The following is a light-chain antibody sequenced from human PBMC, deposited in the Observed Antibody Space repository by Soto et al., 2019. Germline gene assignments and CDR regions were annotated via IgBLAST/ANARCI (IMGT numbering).Light chain of an antibody. CDR3: SSVATTSPLI. V-gene: IGLV2-14*03. CDR2: DVN. CDR1: ISDVGAYDY. J-gene: IGLJ2*01. Sequence: QSALTQPASVSGSPGQSITISCTGTISDVGAYDYVAWYQQHPGKATKLLLYDVNNRPSGVSNRFSGSKSGNTASLTNSGLQAEDEAVYYCSSVATTSPLIFGGGTKLTVL.